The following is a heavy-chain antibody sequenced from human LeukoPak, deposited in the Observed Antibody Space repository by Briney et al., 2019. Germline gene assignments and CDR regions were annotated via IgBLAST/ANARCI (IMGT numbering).Heavy chain of an antibody. CDR3: ARVLTMVRGVSGFDP. Sequence: PSETLSLTCTVSGGSISSYYWSWIRQPPGKGLEWIGYIYYSGSTNYNPSLKSRVTISVDTSKNQFSLKLSSVTAADTAVYYCARVLTMVRGVSGFDPWGQGTLVTVSS. V-gene: IGHV4-59*01. J-gene: IGHJ5*02. CDR1: GGSISSYY. CDR2: IYYSGST. D-gene: IGHD3-10*01.